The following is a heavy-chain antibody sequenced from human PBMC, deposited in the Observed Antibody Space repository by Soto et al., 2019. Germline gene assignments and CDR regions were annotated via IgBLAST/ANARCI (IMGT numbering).Heavy chain of an antibody. D-gene: IGHD6-19*01. CDR2: TYYRSKWYN. V-gene: IGHV6-1*01. Sequence: SQTLSLTCAISGDSVSSNSAAWNWIRQSPSGGLEWLGRTYYRSKWYNDYAVSVKSRITINPDTSKNQFSLQLNSVTPEDTAVYYCARDRLAVAGTPAFYYYHYGMDVWGQGTTVTVSS. CDR1: GDSVSSNSAA. J-gene: IGHJ6*02. CDR3: ARDRLAVAGTPAFYYYHYGMDV.